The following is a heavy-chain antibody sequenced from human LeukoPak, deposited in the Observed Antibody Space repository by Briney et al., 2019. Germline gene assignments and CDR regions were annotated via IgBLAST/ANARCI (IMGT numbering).Heavy chain of an antibody. CDR3: AKGHGDWGGNYLDH. J-gene: IGHJ4*02. Sequence: GGSLRLSCIASGFTFTHYAMTWVRQAPGKGLEWVSDISASGSTIHYADSVKGRSTVSRDNSKNTVFLEMISLRVEDMALYHCAKGHGDWGGNYLDHWGQGAQVTVSS. V-gene: IGHV3-23*01. CDR2: ISASGSTI. D-gene: IGHD4-17*01. CDR1: GFTFTHYA.